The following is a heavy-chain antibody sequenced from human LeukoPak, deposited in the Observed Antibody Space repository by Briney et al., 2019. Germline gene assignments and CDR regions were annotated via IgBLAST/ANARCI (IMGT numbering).Heavy chain of an antibody. CDR3: ATGRLRYFDCPNS. CDR1: GYTFTSYG. CDR2: ISAYNGDT. Sequence: ASVKVSCKASGYTFTSYGINWVRQAPGQGLEWMGWISAYNGDTNYAQKLQGRVTMTEDTSTDTAYMELSSLRSEDTAVYYCATGRLRYFDCPNSWGQGTLVTVSS. V-gene: IGHV1-18*01. J-gene: IGHJ4*02. D-gene: IGHD3-9*01.